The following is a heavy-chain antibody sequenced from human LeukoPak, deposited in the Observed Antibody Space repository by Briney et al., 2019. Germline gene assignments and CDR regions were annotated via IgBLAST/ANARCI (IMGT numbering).Heavy chain of an antibody. CDR2: IRSKADSYAT. J-gene: IGHJ4*02. D-gene: IGHD1-20*01. V-gene: IGHV3-73*01. CDR3: ARVAPSNWNDVRYSDY. CDR1: GFTFSGSA. Sequence: GGSLRLSCAASGFTFSGSAMHWVRQASGKGLEWVGRIRSKADSYATAYAASVKGRFTISRDDSKNTAYLQMNSLKTEDTAVYYCARVAPSNWNDVRYSDYWGQGTLVTVSS.